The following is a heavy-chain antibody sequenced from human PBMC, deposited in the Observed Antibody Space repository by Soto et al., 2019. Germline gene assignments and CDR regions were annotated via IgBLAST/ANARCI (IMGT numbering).Heavy chain of an antibody. CDR3: ARNDYGDYGVSHYFGS. D-gene: IGHD4-17*01. V-gene: IGHV4-59*01. J-gene: IGHJ4*02. CDR1: GGSISSYY. Sequence: SETLSLTCTVSGGSISSYYWSWIRQPPGKGLEWIGYIYYSGSTNYNPSLKSRVTISVDTSKNQFSLKLSSVTAADTAVYYCARNDYGDYGVSHYFGSLGQGTLVTVSS. CDR2: IYYSGST.